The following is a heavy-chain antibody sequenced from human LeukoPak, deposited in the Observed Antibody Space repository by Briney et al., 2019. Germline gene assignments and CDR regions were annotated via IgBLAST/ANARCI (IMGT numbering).Heavy chain of an antibody. CDR3: ARTSGSFSGDCCLDY. Sequence: ASVKASCKASGYTFTSYYMHWVRQAPGQGLEWMGIINPSGGSTSYAQKFQGRVTMTRDTSTSTVYMELSSLRSEDTAVYYCARTSGSFSGDCCLDYWGQGTLVTVSS. CDR2: INPSGGST. J-gene: IGHJ4*02. V-gene: IGHV1-46*01. CDR1: GYTFTSYY. D-gene: IGHD2-21*02.